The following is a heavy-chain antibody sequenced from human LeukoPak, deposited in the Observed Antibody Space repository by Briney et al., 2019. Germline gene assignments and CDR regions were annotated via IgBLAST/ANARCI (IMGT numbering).Heavy chain of an antibody. V-gene: IGHV1-24*01. J-gene: IGHJ3*02. CDR1: GYTLTELS. CDR3: ATVKGMAGAAGAFDI. D-gene: IGHD6-19*01. CDR2: FDPEDGET. Sequence: ASVKVSCKVSGYTLTELSMHWVRQAPGKGLEWMGGFDPEDGETIYAQKFQGRVTMTEDTSTDTAYMELSSLRSEDTAVYYCATVKGMAGAAGAFDIWAKGQWSPSLQ.